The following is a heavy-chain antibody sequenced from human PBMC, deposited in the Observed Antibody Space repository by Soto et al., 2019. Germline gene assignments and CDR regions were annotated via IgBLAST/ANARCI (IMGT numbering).Heavy chain of an antibody. Sequence: EVQLEESGGGMVQPGRSLRLSCAASGFKFNDYSMHWVRQAPGKGLEWVSGINCNSANTAYAESVKGRFTISRDNAKNSLYLQLNSLRAEDTAFYFCAKDLRTRWSLCNFDSWGQGALVTVSS. CDR3: AKDLRTRWSLCNFDS. D-gene: IGHD3-3*01. J-gene: IGHJ4*02. CDR2: INCNSANT. V-gene: IGHV3-9*01. CDR1: GFKFNDYS.